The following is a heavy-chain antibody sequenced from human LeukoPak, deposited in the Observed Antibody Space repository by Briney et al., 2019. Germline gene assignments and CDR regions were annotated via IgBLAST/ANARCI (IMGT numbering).Heavy chain of an antibody. Sequence: SETLSLTCAVYGGSFSGYYWSWIRQPPGKGLEWIGEINHSGSTYYNPSLKSRVTISVDTSKNQFSLKLSSVTAADTAVYYCARTRSGGDAEYFQHWGQGTLVTVSS. D-gene: IGHD3-10*01. CDR1: GGSFSGYY. J-gene: IGHJ1*01. V-gene: IGHV4-34*09. CDR2: INHSGST. CDR3: ARTRSGGDAEYFQH.